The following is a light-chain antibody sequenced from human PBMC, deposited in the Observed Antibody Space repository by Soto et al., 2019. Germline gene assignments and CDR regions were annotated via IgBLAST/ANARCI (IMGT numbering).Light chain of an antibody. CDR3: QKYSSVIT. J-gene: IGKJ5*01. V-gene: IGKV1-27*01. Sequence: DIQMTQSPSSLSASVGDRVTITCRASQGISNVLAWYQQKPGKVPKLLISAASTLQSGVPSRYSGSGYGTDFTLAITNIQPEDVATYYCQKYSSVITFGQGTRLEI. CDR2: AAS. CDR1: QGISNV.